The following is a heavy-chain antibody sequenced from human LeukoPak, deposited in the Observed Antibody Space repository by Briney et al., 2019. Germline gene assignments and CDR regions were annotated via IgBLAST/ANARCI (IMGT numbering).Heavy chain of an antibody. CDR3: ASFHDSSGYWVY. V-gene: IGHV1-69*01. J-gene: IGHJ4*02. D-gene: IGHD3-22*01. CDR2: IIPILGTA. CDR1: GGTFSRYA. Sequence: ASVKVSCKASGGTFSRYAISWVRQAPGQGREWMGGIIPILGTANYAQKFQGRVTITADESTSTAYMELSSLRSEDTAVYYCASFHDSSGYWVYWGQGTLVTVSS.